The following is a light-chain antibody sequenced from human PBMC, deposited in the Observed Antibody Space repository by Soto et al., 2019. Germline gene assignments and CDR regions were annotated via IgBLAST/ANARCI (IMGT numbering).Light chain of an antibody. CDR2: DVT. CDR1: SSDIGGYNS. J-gene: IGLJ2*01. V-gene: IGLV2-8*01. CDR3: SSYAATNKVT. Sequence: QSALTQPPSASGSPVQSVTISCTGASSDIGGYNSVSWYQHHPAKAPKLIIYDVTKRPSGVPDRFSGSKSGNTASLTVSGLQAEDEADYFCSSYAATNKVTFGGGTKLTVL.